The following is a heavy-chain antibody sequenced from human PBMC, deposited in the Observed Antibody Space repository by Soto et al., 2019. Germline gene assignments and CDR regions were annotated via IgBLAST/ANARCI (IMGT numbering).Heavy chain of an antibody. J-gene: IGHJ4*02. D-gene: IGHD4-17*01. Sequence: VQLVESGGGLVQPGGSLRLSCAASGFTFSSYAMTWVRQAPGKGLEWVSGVSGTGGSAYYADSVKGRFTISRDKSTNTLYLHTNSLRAEDTAVYYCARGSAYSDYDLEYWGQGTLVTVSS. CDR1: GFTFSSYA. V-gene: IGHV3-23*04. CDR2: VSGTGGSA. CDR3: ARGSAYSDYDLEY.